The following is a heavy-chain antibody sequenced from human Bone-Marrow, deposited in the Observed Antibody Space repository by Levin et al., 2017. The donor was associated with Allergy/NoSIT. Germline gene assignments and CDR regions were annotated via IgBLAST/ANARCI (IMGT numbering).Heavy chain of an antibody. V-gene: IGHV3-48*03. Sequence: GGSLRLSCAASGFTFSSYEMNWVRQAPGKGLEWVSYISSSGNTTHYADSVKGRFTISRDNAKNLLYLQMSSLRAEDTAVYYCARQLGNFWSGYNYFDYWGQGTLVTVSS. D-gene: IGHD3-3*01. CDR2: ISSSGNTT. CDR3: ARQLGNFWSGYNYFDY. J-gene: IGHJ4*02. CDR1: GFTFSSYE.